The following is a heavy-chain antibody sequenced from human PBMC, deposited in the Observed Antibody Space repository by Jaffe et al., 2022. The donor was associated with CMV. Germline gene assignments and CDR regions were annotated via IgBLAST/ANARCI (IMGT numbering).Heavy chain of an antibody. CDR3: STDREEGDWGLDY. D-gene: IGHD2-21*02. CDR1: GFTFMNAW. V-gene: IGHV3-15*01. J-gene: IGHJ4*02. Sequence: EVQLVESGGGLVKAGESLRLSCSASGFTFMNAWMTWVRQTPGKGLEWIGRIKSKTAGETTDYAGSVRDRFTISRDDSRSTLYLHMNSLKSEDTGVYYCSTDREEGDWGLDYWGQGTLVTVPS. CDR2: IKSKTAGETT.